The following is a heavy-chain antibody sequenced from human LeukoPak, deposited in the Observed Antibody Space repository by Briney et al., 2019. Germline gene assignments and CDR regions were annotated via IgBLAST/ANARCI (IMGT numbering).Heavy chain of an antibody. CDR1: GYSFTSYW. V-gene: IGHV5-51*01. D-gene: IGHD5-18*01. Sequence: GESLKISCKGSGYSFTSYWIGWVRQMPGKGLEWMGIIYPGDSDTRYSPSFQGQVTIPADKSISTAYLQWSSLKASDTAMYYCARGPDTAMVSLDYWGQGTLVTVSS. CDR2: IYPGDSDT. CDR3: ARGPDTAMVSLDY. J-gene: IGHJ4*02.